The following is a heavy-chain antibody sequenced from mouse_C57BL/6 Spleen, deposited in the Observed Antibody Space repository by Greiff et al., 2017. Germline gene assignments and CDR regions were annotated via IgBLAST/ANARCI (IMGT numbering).Heavy chain of an antibody. Sequence: EVQGVESGGGLVKPGGSLKLSCAASGFTFSSYTMSWVRQTPEKRLEWVATISGGGGNTYYPDSVKGRFTISRDNAKNTLYLQMSSLRSEDTALYYCARRSSSWYFDVWGTGTTVTVSS. J-gene: IGHJ1*03. CDR2: ISGGGGNT. D-gene: IGHD1-3*01. V-gene: IGHV5-9*01. CDR1: GFTFSSYT. CDR3: ARRSSSWYFDV.